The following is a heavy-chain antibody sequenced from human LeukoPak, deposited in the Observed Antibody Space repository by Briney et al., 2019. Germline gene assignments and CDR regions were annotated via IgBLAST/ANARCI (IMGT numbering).Heavy chain of an antibody. Sequence: SETLSLTCTVSGGSISSYYWSWIRQPPGKGLEWIGYIYYSGSTNYNPSLKSRVTISVDTSKNQFSLKLSSVTAADTAIYYCARQGGYCSSTSRFPNYYYFYYYMDVWGKGTTVIVSS. D-gene: IGHD2-2*03. CDR3: ARQGGYCSSTSRFPNYYYFYYYMDV. CDR2: IYYSGST. V-gene: IGHV4-59*08. J-gene: IGHJ6*03. CDR1: GGSISSYY.